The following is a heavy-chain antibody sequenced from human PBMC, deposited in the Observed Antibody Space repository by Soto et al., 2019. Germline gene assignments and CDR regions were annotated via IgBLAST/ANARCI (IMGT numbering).Heavy chain of an antibody. D-gene: IGHD3-3*01. V-gene: IGHV3-48*01. J-gene: IGHJ2*01. CDR3: ARDMRGFWSGYPNWYFDL. CDR1: GFTFSSYS. Sequence: EVQLVESGGGLVQPGGSLRLSCAASGFTFSSYSMNWVRQAPGKGLEWVSYISSSSSTIYYADSVKGRFTISRDNAKNSRYLQMNSLRAEDTAVYYCARDMRGFWSGYPNWYFDLWGRGTLVTVSS. CDR2: ISSSSSTI.